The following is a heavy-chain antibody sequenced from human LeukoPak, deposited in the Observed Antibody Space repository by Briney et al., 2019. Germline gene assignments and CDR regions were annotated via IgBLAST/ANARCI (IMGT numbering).Heavy chain of an antibody. CDR2: MNPNSGNT. Sequence: GASVKVSCKASGYTFINYNINWVRQATGQGLEWMGRMNPNSGNTGYAQKFQGRVTMTRNTSISTAYMELSSLRSEDTAVYYCARYCSGGSCSYSGDYWGQGTLVTVSS. J-gene: IGHJ4*02. V-gene: IGHV1-8*02. CDR1: GYTFINYN. CDR3: ARYCSGGSCSYSGDY. D-gene: IGHD2-15*01.